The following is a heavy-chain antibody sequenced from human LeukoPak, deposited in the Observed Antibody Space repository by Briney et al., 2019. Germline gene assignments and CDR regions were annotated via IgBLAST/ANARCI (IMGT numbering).Heavy chain of an antibody. CDR3: ARGYNWNFDY. D-gene: IGHD1-20*01. V-gene: IGHV1-3*01. CDR2: INAGNGNT. Sequence: ASVKVSCKASGYTFTSYAMHWVRQAPGQRLEWMGWINAGNGNTKYSQKFQGRVTITADESTSTAYMELSSLRSEDTAVYYCARGYNWNFDYWGQGTLVTVSS. J-gene: IGHJ4*02. CDR1: GYTFTSYA.